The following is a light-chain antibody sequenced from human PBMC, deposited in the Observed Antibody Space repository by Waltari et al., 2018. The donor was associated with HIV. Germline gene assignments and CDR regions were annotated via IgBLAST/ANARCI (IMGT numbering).Light chain of an antibody. V-gene: IGLV3-19*01. J-gene: IGLJ2*01. CDR2: GKN. CDR3: HSRDSSANPVV. CDR1: SLRSYY. Sequence: SSELTQDPAVSVALGQTVRITCQGDSLRSYYASWYQKKPGQAPVLVIYGKNNRPSGIPDRFSGSSSGNTASLTITGAQAEDEADYYCHSRDSSANPVVFGGGTKLTVL.